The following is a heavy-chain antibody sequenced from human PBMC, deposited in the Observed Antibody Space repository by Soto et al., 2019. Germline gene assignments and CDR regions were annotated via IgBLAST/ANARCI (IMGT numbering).Heavy chain of an antibody. D-gene: IGHD6-13*01. J-gene: IGHJ6*02. CDR2: IKQDGSEK. CDR1: GFTFSSYW. V-gene: IGHV3-7*01. Sequence: PGGSLRLSCAASGFTFSSYWMSWVRQAPGKGLEWVANIKQDGSEKYYVDSVKGRFTISRDNAKNSLYLQMNSLRAEDTAVYYCARDLGPGYSSSVEIYYYYYGMDVWGQGTTVTVSS. CDR3: ARDLGPGYSSSVEIYYYYYGMDV.